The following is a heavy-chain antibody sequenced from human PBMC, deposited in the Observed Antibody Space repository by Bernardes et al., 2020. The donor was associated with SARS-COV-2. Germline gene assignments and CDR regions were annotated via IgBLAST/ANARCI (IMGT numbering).Heavy chain of an antibody. CDR3: ASTPTAVLPDYFDS. D-gene: IGHD4-17*01. CDR1: GGSVTSDTYY. J-gene: IGHJ4*02. Sequence: SETLSLTCTVSGGSVTSDTYYWTWIRQSAGKGLEWIGRIFSDGVTNYSPSLKSRLTIPIDRSKNQFSLNLISMTAADTAIYYRASTPTAVLPDYFDSWGRGTLVIVSS. CDR2: IFSDGVT. V-gene: IGHV4-61*02.